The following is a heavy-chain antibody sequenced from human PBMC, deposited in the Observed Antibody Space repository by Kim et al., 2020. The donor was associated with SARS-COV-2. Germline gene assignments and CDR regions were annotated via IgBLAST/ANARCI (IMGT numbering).Heavy chain of an antibody. Sequence: GGSLRLSCTASGFTLGDYAMTWFRRAPGMGLEWIGFIRSKHYGETAEYAASVRGRFTMSRDASESIAYLEINSLKTEDTAVYYCARNPVQGWSGYLYYFAYCGRGTLVTVSS. J-gene: IGHJ4*02. CDR1: GFTLGDYA. CDR2: IRSKHYGETA. V-gene: IGHV3-49*03. D-gene: IGHD3-3*01. CDR3: ARNPVQGWSGYLYYFAY.